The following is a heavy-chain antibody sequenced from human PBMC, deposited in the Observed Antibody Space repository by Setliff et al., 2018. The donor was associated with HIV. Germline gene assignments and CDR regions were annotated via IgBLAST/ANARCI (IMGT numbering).Heavy chain of an antibody. V-gene: IGHV1-46*01. J-gene: IGHJ6*03. CDR2: INPSGGDT. CDR1: GYTFTNFY. CDR3: ARGGHYSGTYLPRDYYMDV. D-gene: IGHD1-26*01. Sequence: ASVKVSCKASGYTFTNFYVHWVRQAPGQGLEWLGMINPSGGDTTYAQKFQGRVTMTRDTSTSTVYMDLSSLRSEDTAVYYCARGGHYSGTYLPRDYYMDVWGKGATVTVSS.